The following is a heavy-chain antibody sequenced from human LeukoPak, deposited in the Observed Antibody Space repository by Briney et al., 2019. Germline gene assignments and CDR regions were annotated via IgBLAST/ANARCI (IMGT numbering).Heavy chain of an antibody. Sequence: ASVKVSCKVSGHSLSDLSIHWVRQAPGKGLEWMGGFDIEDAETIYTQEFEGRVIMTEDTATETAYMELSSLKSEDTAVYYCVAEVIEVTMGDYWGQGTLVTVSS. J-gene: IGHJ4*02. CDR2: FDIEDAET. CDR3: VAEVIEVTMGDY. CDR1: GHSLSDLS. D-gene: IGHD4-11*01. V-gene: IGHV1-24*01.